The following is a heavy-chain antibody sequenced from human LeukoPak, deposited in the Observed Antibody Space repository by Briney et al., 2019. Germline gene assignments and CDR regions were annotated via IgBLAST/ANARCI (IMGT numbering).Heavy chain of an antibody. CDR1: GFSFSAYA. CDR3: ARNFALDY. Sequence: PGGSLRLSCAASGFSFSAYAMSWVRQAPGKGLEWVSIITSTGSSTFYADSVKGRFTISRDNSKNTLFLQMNSLRAEDTAVYYCARNFALDYWGQGTLVTVSS. J-gene: IGHJ4*02. CDR2: ITSTGSST. V-gene: IGHV3-23*01.